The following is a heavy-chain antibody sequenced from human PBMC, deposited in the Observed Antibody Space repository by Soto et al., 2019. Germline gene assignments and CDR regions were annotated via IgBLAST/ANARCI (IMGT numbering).Heavy chain of an antibody. Sequence: ASETLSLTCTVSGGSISSYYWSWIRQPPGKGLEWIGYIYYSGSTNYNPSLKSRVTISVDTSKNQFSLKLSSVTAADTAVYYCARGPYYDSSGYYFTPQFDYWGQGTLVTVSS. CDR2: IYYSGST. CDR1: GGSISSYY. J-gene: IGHJ4*02. D-gene: IGHD3-22*01. CDR3: ARGPYYDSSGYYFTPQFDY. V-gene: IGHV4-59*01.